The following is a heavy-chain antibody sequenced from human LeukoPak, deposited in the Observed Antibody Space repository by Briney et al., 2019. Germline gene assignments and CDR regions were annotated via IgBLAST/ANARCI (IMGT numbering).Heavy chain of an antibody. CDR2: ISAYNGNT. Sequence: ASVKVSCKASGYTFTSYGISWVRQAPGQGLEWMGWISAYNGNTNYAQKLQGRVTMTTDTSTSTAYMELRSLRSDDTAVYYCAGSITIFGVAIRPFDYWGQGTLVTVSS. CDR3: AGSITIFGVAIRPFDY. J-gene: IGHJ4*02. V-gene: IGHV1-18*01. CDR1: GYTFTSYG. D-gene: IGHD3-3*01.